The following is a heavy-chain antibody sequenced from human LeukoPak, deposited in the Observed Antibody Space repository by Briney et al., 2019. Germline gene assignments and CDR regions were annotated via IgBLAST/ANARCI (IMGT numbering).Heavy chain of an antibody. J-gene: IGHJ4*02. D-gene: IGHD5-18*01. CDR1: GFTSISYA. CDR2: VSGSGGST. Sequence: GGSLRLSCAASGFTSISYAMSWVRQAPGKGLEWVSGVSGSGGSTYYADSVEGRFTISRDNSKNTLYLQMNSLRAEDTAVYYCPKEARYSYGGDFFAYWGQGTLVTVSS. CDR3: PKEARYSYGGDFFAY. V-gene: IGHV3-23*01.